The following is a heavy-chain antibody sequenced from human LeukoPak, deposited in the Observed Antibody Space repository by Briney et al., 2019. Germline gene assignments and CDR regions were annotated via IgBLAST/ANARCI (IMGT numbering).Heavy chain of an antibody. Sequence: ASVKVSCKASGYIFIGYYMHWLRQAPGQGLEWMGWINPNTGGTNYAQKFQGRVTMTRDTSISTAYMELSRLRSDDTAVYHCARPFLSGLSYWYFDLWGRGTLVTVSS. J-gene: IGHJ2*01. CDR1: GYIFIGYY. V-gene: IGHV1-2*02. CDR3: ARPFLSGLSYWYFDL. D-gene: IGHD1-26*01. CDR2: INPNTGGT.